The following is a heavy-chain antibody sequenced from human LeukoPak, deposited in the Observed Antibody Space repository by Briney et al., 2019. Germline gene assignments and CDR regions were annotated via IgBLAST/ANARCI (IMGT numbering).Heavy chain of an antibody. CDR3: ARRYIV. J-gene: IGHJ4*02. D-gene: IGHD5-12*01. V-gene: IGHV3-48*04. CDR2: ISSSGGTI. CDR1: GFTFSTYS. Sequence: GGSLRLSCAASGFTFSTYSMNRVRQAPGKGLEWVSYISSSGGTIYYADSVKGRFTISRDNAKTSLCLQMDSLRAEDTAVYYCARRYIVGGQGSLVTVSS.